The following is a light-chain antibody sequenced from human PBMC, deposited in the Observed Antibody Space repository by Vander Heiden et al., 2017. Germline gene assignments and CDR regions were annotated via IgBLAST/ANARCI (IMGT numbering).Light chain of an antibody. J-gene: IGLJ1*01. CDR2: DVS. CDR3: NSYTTKNTLV. V-gene: IGLV2-14*03. CDR1: SSDVGAYDY. Sequence: SALTQPASVSGSPGQSITISCTGTSSDVGAYDYVSWYQHRPGKAPKLIIYDVSTRPSGVSDRFSGSKSGITASQSISGVQAEDEADYYCNSYTTKNTLVFGSGT.